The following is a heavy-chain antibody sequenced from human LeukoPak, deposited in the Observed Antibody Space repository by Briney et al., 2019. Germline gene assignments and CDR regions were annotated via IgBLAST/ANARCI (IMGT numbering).Heavy chain of an antibody. J-gene: IGHJ4*02. CDR2: IYYSGST. CDR3: AYSGIAAAGSFDY. Sequence: SETLSLTCTVSGGSISSGDYYWSWIPQPPGKGLEWIGYIYYSGSTYYNPSLKSRVTISVDTSKHQFSLKLSSVTAADTGVYYCAYSGIAAAGSFDYWGQGTLVTVSS. V-gene: IGHV4-30-4*08. D-gene: IGHD6-13*01. CDR1: GGSISSGDYY.